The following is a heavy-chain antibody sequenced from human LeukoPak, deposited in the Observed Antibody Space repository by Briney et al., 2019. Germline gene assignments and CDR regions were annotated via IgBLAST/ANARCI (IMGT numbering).Heavy chain of an antibody. CDR2: IWPGDSQT. D-gene: IGHD1-26*01. CDR3: ARFGVGTTYLDY. V-gene: IGHV5-51*01. Sequence: GESLQISCKGSGYSFNTYWIGWARQMPGKGLEWMGTIWPGDSQTKYSPSFQGQVTISADKSISTAFLHWSSLQASDSAIYYCARFGVGTTYLDYWGQGALVTVSS. CDR1: GYSFNTYW. J-gene: IGHJ4*02.